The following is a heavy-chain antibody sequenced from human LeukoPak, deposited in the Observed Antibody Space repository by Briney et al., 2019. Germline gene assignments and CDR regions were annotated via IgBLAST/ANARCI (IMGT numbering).Heavy chain of an antibody. Sequence: GALRLSCAATGFTFSSYGMSWIRQAPGKGLEWVSGISGFGSSTYYGDSVKGRFSISRDNSKSRLFLQLNSLRVDDTAVYYCEVVVRGVPRWGQGTLVTVSS. D-gene: IGHD3-10*01. CDR2: ISGFGSST. J-gene: IGHJ4*02. V-gene: IGHV3-23*01. CDR1: GFTFSSYG. CDR3: EVVVRGVPR.